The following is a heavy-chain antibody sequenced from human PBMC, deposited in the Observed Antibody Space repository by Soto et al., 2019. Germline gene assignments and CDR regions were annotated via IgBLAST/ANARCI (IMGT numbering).Heavy chain of an antibody. D-gene: IGHD3-3*01. J-gene: IGHJ6*02. CDR1: GGSISSGDYY. CDR3: AAQYYDFWSGSSPDYYYGMDV. Sequence: QVQLQESGPGLVKPSQTLSLTCTVSGGSISSGDYYWSWIRQPPGKGLEWIGYIYYSGSTYYNPSLKRRVTISVDTSKNQFSLKLSSVTAADTAVYYCAAQYYDFWSGSSPDYYYGMDVWGQGTTVTVSS. V-gene: IGHV4-30-4*08. CDR2: IYYSGST.